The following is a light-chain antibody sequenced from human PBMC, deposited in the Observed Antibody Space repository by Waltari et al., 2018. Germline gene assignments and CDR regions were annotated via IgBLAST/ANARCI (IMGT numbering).Light chain of an antibody. J-gene: IGKJ5*01. CDR3: QQYDTLPIT. V-gene: IGKV1-33*01. Sequence: DIQMPRPPSSLSASEGARVPITCQASQAIGSYLNWYQQKSGKAPKLLIYDASNLETGVPSRFGGSKSGTYFTFTISSLQPEDIATYYCQQYDTLPITFGQGTRLEIK. CDR2: DAS. CDR1: QAIGSY.